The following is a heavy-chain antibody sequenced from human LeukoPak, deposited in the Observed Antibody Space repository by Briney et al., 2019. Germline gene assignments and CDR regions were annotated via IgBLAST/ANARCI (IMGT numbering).Heavy chain of an antibody. V-gene: IGHV3-7*01. CDR3: AKSLDY. CDR1: GFAFSRSW. CDR2: IKEDGSQT. Sequence: GGSLRLSCVASGFAFSRSWMDWVRQAPGKGLEWVANIKEDGSQTYYVDSVKGRFTISRDNAKNSRYLQMDSLRVEDTAIYYCAKSLDYWGRGTLVTVSS. J-gene: IGHJ4*02.